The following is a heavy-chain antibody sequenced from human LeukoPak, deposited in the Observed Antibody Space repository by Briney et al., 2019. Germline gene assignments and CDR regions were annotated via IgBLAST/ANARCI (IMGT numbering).Heavy chain of an antibody. CDR2: INSDESST. Sequence: PGGSLRLSCAASGFTFSTYWMHWVRQAPGTGLVWVSRINSDESSTTYADSVKGRFTISRDNAKNTLYLQMNSLRAEDTAVYYCAKSRRAYCSGGSCFGLWDYWGQGTLVTVSS. J-gene: IGHJ4*02. D-gene: IGHD2-15*01. CDR3: AKSRRAYCSGGSCFGLWDY. V-gene: IGHV3-74*01. CDR1: GFTFSTYW.